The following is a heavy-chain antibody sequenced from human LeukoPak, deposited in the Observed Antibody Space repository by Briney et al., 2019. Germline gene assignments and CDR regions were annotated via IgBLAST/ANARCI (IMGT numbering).Heavy chain of an antibody. J-gene: IGHJ4*02. CDR1: GGSVSSSSYH. Sequence: SETLSLTCTVSGGSVSSSSYHWGWIRQPPGKGLEWIGTIYYSGSTYYNPSLKSRITISVDTSKNQFSLKLRSVTAADTAVYYCARLAVYGPSQEFDYWGQGTLVTVSS. CDR2: IYYSGST. CDR3: ARLAVYGPSQEFDY. V-gene: IGHV4-39*01. D-gene: IGHD2/OR15-2a*01.